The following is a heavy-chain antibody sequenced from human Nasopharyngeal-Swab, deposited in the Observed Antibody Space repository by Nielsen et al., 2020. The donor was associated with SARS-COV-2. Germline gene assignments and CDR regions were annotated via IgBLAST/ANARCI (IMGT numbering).Heavy chain of an antibody. CDR1: GFTFDDYA. CDR2: ISWNSGSI. CDR3: AKDIANWNDEWGWFDP. J-gene: IGHJ5*02. D-gene: IGHD1-1*01. Sequence: GGSLRLSCAASGFTFDDYAMHWVRQAPGKGLEWVSGISWNSGSIGYADSVKGRFTISRDNAKNSLYLQMNSLRAEDTALYYCAKDIANWNDEWGWFDPWGQGTLVTVSS. V-gene: IGHV3-9*01.